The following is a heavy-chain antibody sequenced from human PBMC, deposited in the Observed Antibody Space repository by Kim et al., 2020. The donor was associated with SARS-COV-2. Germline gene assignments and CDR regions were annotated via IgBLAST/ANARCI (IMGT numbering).Heavy chain of an antibody. D-gene: IGHD4-4*01. CDR1: GFTVTDYW. Sequence: GGSLRLSCATSGFTVTDYWMHWVRQAPGKGLVWVSCIRSGGTGISYADSVKGRFTISRDNVNNTLYLQMNNLRAEDTALYYCTSDTVLYGLDVWGQGTPVTVSS. CDR3: TSDTVLYGLDV. J-gene: IGHJ6*02. V-gene: IGHV3-74*01. CDR2: IRSGGTGI.